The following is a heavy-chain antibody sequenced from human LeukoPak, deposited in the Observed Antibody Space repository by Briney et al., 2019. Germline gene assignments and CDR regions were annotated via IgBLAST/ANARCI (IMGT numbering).Heavy chain of an antibody. CDR3: AREGIGGGAFDI. V-gene: IGHV3-15*01. D-gene: IGHD3-16*01. J-gene: IGHJ3*02. Sequence: PGGSLRLSCVASGFTFSDAWMIWVRQAPGKGLEWVGRIKSETAGGITDYAAPVKGRFTISRHDSENTLYLQMKSLKTDYASMYYCAREGIGGGAFDIWGQGTMVTVSS. CDR1: GFTFSDAW. CDR2: IKSETAGGIT.